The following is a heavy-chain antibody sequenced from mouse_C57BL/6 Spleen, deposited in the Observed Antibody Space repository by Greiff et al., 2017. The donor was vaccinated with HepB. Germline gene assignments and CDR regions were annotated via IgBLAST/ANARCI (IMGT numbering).Heavy chain of an antibody. CDR3: ARDLHYYGSIYAMDY. Sequence: EVQLQQSGPGLVKPSQSLSLTCSVTGYSITSGYFWNWLRQFPGNKLEWMGYISYDGSNNYNPSLKNRISITRGTSKNQFFLKLNSVTTEDTATYYCARDLHYYGSIYAMDYWGQGTSVTVSS. CDR1: GYSITSGYF. J-gene: IGHJ4*01. D-gene: IGHD1-1*01. CDR2: ISYDGSN. V-gene: IGHV3-6*01.